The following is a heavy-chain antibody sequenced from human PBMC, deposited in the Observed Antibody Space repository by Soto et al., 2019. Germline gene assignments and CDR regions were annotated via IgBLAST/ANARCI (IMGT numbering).Heavy chain of an antibody. CDR3: ARCRLDCSGGSCYSTEFDY. CDR1: GGTFSSYA. V-gene: IGHV1-69*06. Sequence: SVKVSCTASGGTFSSYAISWVRQAPGQGLEWMGGIIPIFGTANYAQKFQGRVTITADKSTSTAYMELSSLRSEDTAVYYCARCRLDCSGGSCYSTEFDYWGQGTLVTVSS. D-gene: IGHD2-15*01. J-gene: IGHJ4*02. CDR2: IIPIFGTA.